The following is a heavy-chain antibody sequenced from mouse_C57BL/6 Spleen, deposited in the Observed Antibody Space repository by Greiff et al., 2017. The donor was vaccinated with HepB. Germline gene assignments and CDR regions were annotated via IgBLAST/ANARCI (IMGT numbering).Heavy chain of an antibody. Sequence: EVQLVESGGGLVKPGGSLKLSCAASGFTFSSYAMSWVRQTPEKRLEWVATISDGGSYTYYPDNVKGRFTISRDNAKNNLYLQMSHLKSEDTAMYYCARDLWLLRGLAYWGQGTLVTVSA. J-gene: IGHJ3*01. CDR2: ISDGGSYT. V-gene: IGHV5-4*01. CDR1: GFTFSSYA. D-gene: IGHD2-3*01. CDR3: ARDLWLLRGLAY.